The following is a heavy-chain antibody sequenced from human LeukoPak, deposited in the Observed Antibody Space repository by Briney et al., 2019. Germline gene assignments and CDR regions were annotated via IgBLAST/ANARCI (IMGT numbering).Heavy chain of an antibody. CDR1: GYAFTSYY. V-gene: IGHV1-46*01. D-gene: IGHD3-10*01. CDR3: ARGGVRGVIITVHFDY. CDR2: INPSGGST. J-gene: IGHJ4*02. Sequence: ASVKVSCKASGYAFTSYYMHWVRQAPGQGLEWMGIINPSGGSTSYAQKFQGRVTMTRDTSTSTVYMELSSLRSEDTAVYYCARGGVRGVIITVHFDYWGQGTLVTVSS.